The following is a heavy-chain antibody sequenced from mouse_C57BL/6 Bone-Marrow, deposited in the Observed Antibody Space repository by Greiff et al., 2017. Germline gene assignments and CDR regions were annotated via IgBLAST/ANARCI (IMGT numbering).Heavy chain of an antibody. J-gene: IGHJ2*01. Sequence: QVQLQQPGAELVRPGTSVKLSCKASGYTFTSYWMHWVKQRPGQGLEWIGVIDPSDSYTNYNQKFKGKATLTVDTSSSTAYMQLSSLTSEDSAVYYCARRFDGYYYFDYWGKGTTLTVSS. CDR3: ARRFDGYYYFDY. D-gene: IGHD2-3*01. CDR1: GYTFTSYW. CDR2: IDPSDSYT. V-gene: IGHV1-59*01.